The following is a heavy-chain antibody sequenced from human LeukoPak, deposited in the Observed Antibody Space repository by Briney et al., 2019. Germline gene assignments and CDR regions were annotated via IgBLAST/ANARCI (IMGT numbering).Heavy chain of an antibody. V-gene: IGHV4-31*03. CDR3: ARVRAGEYFDL. D-gene: IGHD7-27*01. Sequence: SETLSLTCTVSGGSISSGGYYWSWIRQHPGKDLEWIGYIYYSGSTYYNPSLKSRVTISVDTSKNQFSLKLSSVTAADTAVYYCARVRAGEYFDLWGRGTLVTVSS. J-gene: IGHJ2*01. CDR2: IYYSGST. CDR1: GGSISSGGYY.